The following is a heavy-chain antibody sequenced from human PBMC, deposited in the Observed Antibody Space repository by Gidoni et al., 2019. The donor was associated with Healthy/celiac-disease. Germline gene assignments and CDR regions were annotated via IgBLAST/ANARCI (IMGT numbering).Heavy chain of an antibody. CDR1: GFTFDDYA. Sequence: EVQLVESGGGLVQPGRYLRLSCAASGFTFDDYAMHWVRQAPGKGLEWVSGISWNSGSIGYADSVKGRFTISRDNAKNSLYLQMNSLRAEDTALYYCAKAVVPAAIQNWFDPWGQGTLVTVSS. V-gene: IGHV3-9*01. J-gene: IGHJ5*02. CDR3: AKAVVPAAIQNWFDP. D-gene: IGHD2-2*02. CDR2: ISWNSGSI.